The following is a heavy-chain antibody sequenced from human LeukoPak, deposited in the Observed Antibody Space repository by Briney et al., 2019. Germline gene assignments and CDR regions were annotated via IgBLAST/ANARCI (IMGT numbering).Heavy chain of an antibody. D-gene: IGHD3-3*01. CDR3: ARGSRPGVVNHDAFDI. CDR2: INPNSGGT. J-gene: IGHJ3*02. V-gene: IGHV1-2*02. Sequence: ASVKVSCKVSGYTFTRYYIHWVRQAPGQGLEWMGWINPNSGGTNYAQKFQGRVTMTRDTSISTAYMELSSLRSDATAVYYCARGSRPGVVNHDAFDIWGQGTMVTVSS. CDR1: GYTFTRYY.